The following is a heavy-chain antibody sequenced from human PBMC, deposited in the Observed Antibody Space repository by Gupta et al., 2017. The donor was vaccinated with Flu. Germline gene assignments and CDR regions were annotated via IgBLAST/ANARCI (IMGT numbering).Heavy chain of an antibody. CDR1: GASITTANYY. CDR2: FYYSGTT. V-gene: IGHV4-39*01. D-gene: IGHD2-2*01. Sequence: QLQLQGSGPGLVKPAGTLSLSCTVSGASITTANYYWALVRQAPGTALAWIRTFYYSGTTYYNPSLRSRAVMALDTSRSQFSLKVWSVTADDTAVYYCAGGVGYAAFDFWGQGSLVSVSS. J-gene: IGHJ4*02. CDR3: AGGVGYAAFDF.